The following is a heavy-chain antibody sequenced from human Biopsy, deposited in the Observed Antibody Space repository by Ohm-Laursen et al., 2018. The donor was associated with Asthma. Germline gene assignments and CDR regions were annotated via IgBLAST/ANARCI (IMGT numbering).Heavy chain of an antibody. CDR1: PGSFSGFF. J-gene: IGHJ6*02. CDR3: ARGPELDV. V-gene: IGHV4-34*01. Sequence: SDTLSLTCDVYPGSFSGFFWTWIRQSPGKGLEWIGETNERGVTNNNPSLKRQVIISIDTYWNRVSLKLTSVTAADTAVYYCARGPELDVWGQGTTVTVSS. CDR2: TNERGVT.